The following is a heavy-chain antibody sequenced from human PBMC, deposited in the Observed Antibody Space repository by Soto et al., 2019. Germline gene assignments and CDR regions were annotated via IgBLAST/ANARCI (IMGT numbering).Heavy chain of an antibody. Sequence: QVQLVQSGAEVRKPGASVTVSCRSSGDSFNDYYIHWVRQAPGQGFEWMGWINTNGGVTKYAQKFQGWVSMTRYTSSRTVYMQRRRLRSDDTAVYYCARESGGATATLDYYYFYMDVWGTGTTVTVSS. V-gene: IGHV1-2*04. J-gene: IGHJ6*03. CDR2: INTNGGVT. CDR3: ARESGGATATLDYYYFYMDV. D-gene: IGHD5-12*01. CDR1: GDSFNDYY.